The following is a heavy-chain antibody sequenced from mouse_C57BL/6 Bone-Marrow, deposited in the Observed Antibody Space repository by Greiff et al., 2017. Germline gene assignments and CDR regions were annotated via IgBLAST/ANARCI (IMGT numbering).Heavy chain of an antibody. CDR3: ARYYYAWLAY. CDR1: GYTFTSYW. CDR2: IHPNSGST. J-gene: IGHJ3*01. V-gene: IGHV1-64*01. Sequence: QVQLKQPGAELVKPGASVKLSCKASGYTFTSYWMHWVKQRPGQGLEWIGMIHPNSGSTNYNEKFKSKATLTVDKSSSTAYMQLSSLTSEDSAVYYCARYYYAWLAYWGQGTLVTVSA. D-gene: IGHD1-1*01.